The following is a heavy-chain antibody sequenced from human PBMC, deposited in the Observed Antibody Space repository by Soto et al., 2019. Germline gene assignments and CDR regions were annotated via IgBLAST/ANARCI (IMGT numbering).Heavy chain of an antibody. J-gene: IGHJ6*02. D-gene: IGHD1-1*01. CDR1: GYTFTSYG. Sequence: QVQLVQSGAEVKKPGASVKVSCKASGYTFTSYGISWVRQAPGQGLEWMGWISAYNGNTNYAQKLQGRVTMTTDTSTSTAYMELRSLRSDDTAVYYCASTLRGRLEGELRPHYYYGMDVWGQGTTVTVSS. V-gene: IGHV1-18*01. CDR2: ISAYNGNT. CDR3: ASTLRGRLEGELRPHYYYGMDV.